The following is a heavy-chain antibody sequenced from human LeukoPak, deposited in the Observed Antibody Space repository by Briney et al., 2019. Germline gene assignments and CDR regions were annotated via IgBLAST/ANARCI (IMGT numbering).Heavy chain of an antibody. CDR3: ARVLGKSPSSSSGPGDY. CDR1: GYTFTSYY. D-gene: IGHD6-6*01. J-gene: IGHJ4*02. V-gene: IGHV1-46*01. CDR2: INPSGGST. Sequence: WASVKVSCKASGYTFTSYYMHWVRQAPGQGLKWMGIINPSGGSTSYAQKFQGRVTMTRDMSTSTVYMELSSLRSEDTAVYYCARVLGKSPSSSSGPGDYWGQGTLVTVSS.